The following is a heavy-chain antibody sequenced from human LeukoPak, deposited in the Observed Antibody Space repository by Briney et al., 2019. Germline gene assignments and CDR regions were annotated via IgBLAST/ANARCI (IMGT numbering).Heavy chain of an antibody. CDR3: ARDSGYDSYGMDV. D-gene: IGHD5-12*01. Sequence: GASVKVSFKASGYTFTVYYMHWGRQAPGQGVEGMGWINPNSGGTNYAQKFQGRVTMTRDTSISTAYMELSRLRSDDTAVYYCARDSGYDSYGMDVWGQGTSVTVSS. CDR1: GYTFTVYY. V-gene: IGHV1-2*02. J-gene: IGHJ6*02. CDR2: INPNSGGT.